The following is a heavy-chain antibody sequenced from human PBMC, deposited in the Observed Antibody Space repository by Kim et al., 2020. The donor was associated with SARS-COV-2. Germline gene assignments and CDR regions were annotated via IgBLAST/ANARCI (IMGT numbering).Heavy chain of an antibody. CDR2: IWYDGSNK. V-gene: IGHV3-33*01. J-gene: IGHJ3*02. D-gene: IGHD3-10*01. CDR1: GFTFSSYG. CDR3: ARAGPGFGEPSYDAFDI. Sequence: GGSLRLSCAASGFTFSSYGMHWVRQAPGKGLEWVAVIWYDGSNKYYADSVKGRFTISRDNSKNTLYLQMNSLRAEDTAVYYCARAGPGFGEPSYDAFDIWGQGTMVTVSS.